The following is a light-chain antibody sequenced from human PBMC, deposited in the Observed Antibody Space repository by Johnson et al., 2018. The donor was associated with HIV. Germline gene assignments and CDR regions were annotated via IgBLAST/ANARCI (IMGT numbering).Light chain of an antibody. Sequence: QAVLTQPPSVSAAPGQKVTISCSGSSSNIGNNYVSWYQQLPGTAPKLLIYDNNKRPSGIPDRFSGSKYGTSATLGITGLQTGDAADYYCGTWDSSLSAAYVFGTGTKVTVL. J-gene: IGLJ1*01. CDR1: SSNIGNNY. CDR2: DNN. CDR3: GTWDSSLSAAYV. V-gene: IGLV1-51*01.